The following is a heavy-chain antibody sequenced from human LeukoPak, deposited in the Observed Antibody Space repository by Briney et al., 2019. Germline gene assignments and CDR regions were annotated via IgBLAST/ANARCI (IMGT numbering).Heavy chain of an antibody. J-gene: IGHJ4*02. CDR1: GFTFSSHA. CDR3: TSWVTTHFDY. D-gene: IGHD1-1*01. CDR2: ISGDSTAT. Sequence: PGGSLRLSCVGSGFTFSSHAMNWVRQAPGKGLEWISTISGDSTATHYADSVRGRFTTSRDDSKNTLLLQMDSLGAEDTAIYYCTSWVTTHFDYWGQGTLVTVSS. V-gene: IGHV3-23*01.